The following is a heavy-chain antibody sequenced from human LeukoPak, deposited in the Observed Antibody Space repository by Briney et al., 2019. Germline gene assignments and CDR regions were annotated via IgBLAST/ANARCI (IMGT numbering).Heavy chain of an antibody. CDR2: ISYDGSNK. CDR3: VREDSSSGGYYFDY. J-gene: IGHJ4*02. CDR1: GFTFSSYG. D-gene: IGHD6-13*01. V-gene: IGHV3-30*03. Sequence: QTGGSLRLSCAASGFTFSSYGMHWVRQAPGKGLEWVAVISYDGSNKYYADSVKGRFTISRDNSKNTLYLQMNSLRAEDTAVYYCVREDSSSGGYYFDYWGQGTLVTVSS.